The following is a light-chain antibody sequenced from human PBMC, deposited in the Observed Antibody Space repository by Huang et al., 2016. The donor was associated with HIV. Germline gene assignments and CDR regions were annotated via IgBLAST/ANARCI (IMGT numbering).Light chain of an antibody. V-gene: IGKV2-28*01. CDR2: LGS. Sequence: IVVTQSPLSLPVTPGEPASISCRSSQSLLHSNGYNYLDWYLQKPGQSPQLLIYLGSNRASGVPDRFSGSGSGTDCTLKISRVEAEDVGVYYCMQALQTPPTFGQGTKVEI. CDR3: MQALQTPPT. J-gene: IGKJ1*01. CDR1: QSLLHSNGYNY.